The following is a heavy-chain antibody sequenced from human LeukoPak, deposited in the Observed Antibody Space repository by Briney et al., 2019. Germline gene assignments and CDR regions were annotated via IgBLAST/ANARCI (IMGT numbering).Heavy chain of an antibody. Sequence: GGSLRLSCAASGFTFGPYTMNWVRQAPGKGLEWVSYISSSSDTIYYADSVKGRFTISRDNAKNSLYLQMNSLRAEDTAVYYCARWELASGLDYWGQGTLVTVSS. J-gene: IGHJ4*02. V-gene: IGHV3-48*04. D-gene: IGHD1-26*01. CDR2: ISSSSDTI. CDR1: GFTFGPYT. CDR3: ARWELASGLDY.